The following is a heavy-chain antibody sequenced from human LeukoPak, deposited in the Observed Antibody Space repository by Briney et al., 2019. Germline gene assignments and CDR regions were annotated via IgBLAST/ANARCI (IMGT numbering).Heavy chain of an antibody. CDR1: GFTFSSYA. J-gene: IGHJ4*02. CDR2: ISGSGGST. CDR3: ATVFSFSAYYFDY. V-gene: IGHV3-23*01. Sequence: GGSLRLSCAASGFTFSSYAVSWVRQAPGKGLEWVSAISGSGGSTYYADSVKGRFTISRDNSKNTLYLQMNSLRAEDTAVYYCATVFSFSAYYFDYWGQGTLVTVSS. D-gene: IGHD4-17*01.